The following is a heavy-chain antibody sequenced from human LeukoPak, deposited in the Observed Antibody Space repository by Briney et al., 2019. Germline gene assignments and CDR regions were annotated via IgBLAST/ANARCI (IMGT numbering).Heavy chain of an antibody. J-gene: IGHJ4*01. CDR1: GFSFSAYA. CDR3: AKRIVGWYQIGY. D-gene: IGHD6-19*01. CDR2: ITGPGEGT. V-gene: IGHV3-23*01. Sequence: PGGSLRLSCEASGFSFSAYALSWVRQAPGKGLEWVSAITGPGEGTWHADSVKGRFTTSRDNSQRTLYLQMNSLRVEDTAVYYCAKRIVGWYQIGYWGHGTLVTVSS.